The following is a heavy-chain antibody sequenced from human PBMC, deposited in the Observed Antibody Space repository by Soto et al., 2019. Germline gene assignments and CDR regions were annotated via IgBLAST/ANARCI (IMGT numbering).Heavy chain of an antibody. Sequence: SETLSLTCTVSGGSISSSSYYWGWIRQPPGKGLEWIGVIYYSGSTYYKPSLKSRVTISVDTSKNQFSLKLSSVTAADTAVYYCARHDYGEGYFDLWGRGTLVTVSS. V-gene: IGHV4-39*01. CDR1: GGSISSSSYY. J-gene: IGHJ2*01. CDR3: ARHDYGEGYFDL. D-gene: IGHD4-17*01. CDR2: IYYSGST.